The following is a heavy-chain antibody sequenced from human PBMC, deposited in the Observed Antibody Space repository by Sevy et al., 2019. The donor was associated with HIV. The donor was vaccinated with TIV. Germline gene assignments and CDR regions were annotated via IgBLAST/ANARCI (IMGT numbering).Heavy chain of an antibody. CDR3: AGNGGADDTGGDR. CDR2: ITSSGSSI. Sequence: GGSLRLSCAASGFTFSNYEMNWVRQAPGKGLEWVSHITSSGSSIYYADSVKGRFTISRDNAKNSLYLQMNSLRVEDTAVYYCAGNGGADDTGGDRWGQGTLVTV. V-gene: IGHV3-48*03. CDR1: GFTFSNYE. J-gene: IGHJ5*02. D-gene: IGHD3-22*01.